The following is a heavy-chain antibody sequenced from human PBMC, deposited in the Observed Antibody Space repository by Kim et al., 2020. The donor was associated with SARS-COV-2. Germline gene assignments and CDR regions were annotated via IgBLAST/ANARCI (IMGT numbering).Heavy chain of an antibody. D-gene: IGHD3-10*01. CDR3: ARQWFGEFYLDY. J-gene: IGHJ4*02. Sequence: YNPSLKRRVTISRDTSKNQFSRKLSSVTAADTAVYYCARQWFGEFYLDYWGQGTLVTVSS. V-gene: IGHV4-30-2*03.